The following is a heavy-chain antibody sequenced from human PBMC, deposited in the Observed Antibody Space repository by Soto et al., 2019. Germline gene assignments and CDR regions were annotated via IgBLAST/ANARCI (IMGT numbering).Heavy chain of an antibody. CDR2: IKQDGSEK. J-gene: IGHJ6*03. CDR3: SRGTYGSGPYYYYYYYMDV. D-gene: IGHD3-10*01. CDR1: GFTFSSYW. V-gene: IGHV3-7*01. Sequence: PGGSLRLSCAASGFTFSSYWMSWVRQAPGKGLEWVANIKQDGSEKYYVDSVKGRFTISRDNAKNSLYLQMNSQRAEDTAVYYCSRGTYGSGPYYYYYYYMDVWGKGTTVTVSS.